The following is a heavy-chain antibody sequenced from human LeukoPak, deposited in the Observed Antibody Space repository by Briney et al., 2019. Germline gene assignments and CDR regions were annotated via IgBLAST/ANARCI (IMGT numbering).Heavy chain of an antibody. CDR3: AREVVSIPSYFES. CDR1: GFTVGSSY. Sequence: PGGSLRLSCAASGFTVGSSYMYWVRQAPGKGLEWVSFFYRGEITYYAESVRGRFTISRDISKNTLYLLMNSLIPEDTAVYYCAREVVSIPSYFESWGQGTRVTVSS. J-gene: IGHJ4*02. D-gene: IGHD2-15*01. V-gene: IGHV3-53*01. CDR2: FYRGEIT.